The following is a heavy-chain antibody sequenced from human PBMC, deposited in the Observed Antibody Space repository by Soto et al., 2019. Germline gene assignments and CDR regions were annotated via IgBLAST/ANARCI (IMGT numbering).Heavy chain of an antibody. D-gene: IGHD6-6*01. CDR1: GGSISSYY. CDR2: IYYSGST. V-gene: IGHV4-59*08. CDR3: ARLDALSYGLDV. J-gene: IGHJ6*02. Sequence: QVQLQESGPGLVKPSETLSLTCTVSGGSISSYYWSWIRQPPGKGLELIGYIYYSGSTNYNPSLKSRVTISVDTSKNQCSLKLSSVTAADTAVYYCARLDALSYGLDVWGQGTTVTVSS.